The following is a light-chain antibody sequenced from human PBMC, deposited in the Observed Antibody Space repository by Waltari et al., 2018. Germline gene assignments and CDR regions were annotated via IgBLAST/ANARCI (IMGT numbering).Light chain of an antibody. V-gene: IGLV7-43*01. CDR3: SLYYGDARWV. CDR2: DTD. CDR1: TVVVTTSYY. Sequence: VLTQEPSVTVSPGGTVTLTCASTTVVVTTSYYPNWFQQKPGQSPTTLIYDTDKRHSWTPARFSGSLLGGKAALTLSNVQPEDEADYYCSLYYGDARWVFGGGTKLTVL. J-gene: IGLJ3*02.